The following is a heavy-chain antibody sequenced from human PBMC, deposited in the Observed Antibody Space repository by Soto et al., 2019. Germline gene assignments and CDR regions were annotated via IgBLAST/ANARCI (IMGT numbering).Heavy chain of an antibody. V-gene: IGHV3-30*03. D-gene: IGHD6-19*01. CDR2: ISYDSSDK. CDR1: GFTFSNHG. J-gene: IGHJ4*02. Sequence: QVQLVESGGGVVQPGRSLRLSCAASGFTFSNHGMHWVRQAPGKGLEWVAVISYDSSDKYYADFVKGRFTISRDNSKNTLYLQMNSLRLEDTAVYYCATWGEVAGGIFDYWGQGTLVTVSS. CDR3: ATWGEVAGGIFDY.